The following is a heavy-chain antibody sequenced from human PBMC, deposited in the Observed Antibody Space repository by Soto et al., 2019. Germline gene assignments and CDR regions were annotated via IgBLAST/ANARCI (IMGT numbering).Heavy chain of an antibody. J-gene: IGHJ4*02. V-gene: IGHV3-30*18. CDR2: KSFDGSNT. Sequence: PGGSLRLSCAASGFNFSLFGMHWVRQVPGKGLEWVAVKSFDGSNTHYADSVNGRFLISRDNFKEILYLQMNSLRPEDTAVYFSAKDYFYVSSGYYGPFDHWGQGT. D-gene: IGHD3-22*01. CDR3: AKDYFYVSSGYYGPFDH. CDR1: GFNFSLFG.